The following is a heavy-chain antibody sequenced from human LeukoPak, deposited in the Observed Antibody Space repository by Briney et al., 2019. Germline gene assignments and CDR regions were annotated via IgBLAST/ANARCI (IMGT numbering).Heavy chain of an antibody. CDR3: ARDFPQSDY. CDR2: ISSSSAYI. CDR1: GFTFSSYS. Sequence: GGSLRLSCAASGFTFSSYSMNWVRQAPGKGLEWVSSISSSSAYIYYADSVRGRFTISRDNAKNSLYLQMNSLRAEDTAVYYCARDFPQSDYWGQGTLVTVSS. J-gene: IGHJ4*02. V-gene: IGHV3-21*01.